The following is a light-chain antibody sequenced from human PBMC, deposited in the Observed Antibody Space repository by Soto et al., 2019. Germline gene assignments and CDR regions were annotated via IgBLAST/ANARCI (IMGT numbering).Light chain of an antibody. CDR3: QQSYNAPLT. CDR1: QTISGY. CDR2: AAS. J-gene: IGKJ4*01. V-gene: IGKV1-39*01. Sequence: DIQITQSPSSLSASVGDRVTITFRASQTISGYLNWYQQKPGKAPELLIYAASYLGNGVPSRFSGSGSGTDFTLTISSLQPEDFATYYCQQSYNAPLTFGGGTKVDIK.